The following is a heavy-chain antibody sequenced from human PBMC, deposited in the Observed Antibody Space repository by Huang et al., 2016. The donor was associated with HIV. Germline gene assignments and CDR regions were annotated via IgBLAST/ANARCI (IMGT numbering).Heavy chain of an antibody. D-gene: IGHD2-21*02. Sequence: HVQLQQWGRGLLKPSETLSLKCAVYGGSFSNYYWSWIRQLPGKGPEWIGEINHRGRTTYNPALRSRVTMSVDTSKSQFSLNLTSVTAADTAVYYCARPKMTDVTSDSSWNYFDFWGQGTLVTVSS. J-gene: IGHJ4*02. V-gene: IGHV4-34*01. CDR1: GGSFSNYY. CDR3: ARPKMTDVTSDSSWNYFDF. CDR2: INHRGRT.